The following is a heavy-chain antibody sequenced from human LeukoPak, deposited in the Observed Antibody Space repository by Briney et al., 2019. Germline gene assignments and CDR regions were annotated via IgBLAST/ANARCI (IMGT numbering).Heavy chain of an antibody. J-gene: IGHJ4*02. CDR3: AREWGNKAFDY. CDR1: GYTFTNYY. Sequence: ASVKVSCKASGYTFTNYYMHWVRQAPGQGLEWMGIINPSGGSTSYAQKFQGRVTMTKDTSTSTVYMELSSLRSEDTAVYYCAREWGNKAFDYWGQGTLVTVSS. D-gene: IGHD7-27*01. CDR2: INPSGGST. V-gene: IGHV1-46*01.